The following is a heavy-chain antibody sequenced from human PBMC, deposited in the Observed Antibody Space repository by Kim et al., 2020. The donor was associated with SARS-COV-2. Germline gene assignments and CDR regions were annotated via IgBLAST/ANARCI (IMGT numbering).Heavy chain of an antibody. CDR2: GSSE. J-gene: IGHJ4*02. D-gene: IGHD1-20*01. Sequence: GSSEYYTDSVKGRFTISRDNSKNTLYLRMNSLRVEDTAMYYCAKVYNSSDYWGQGTLVTVSS. CDR3: AKVYNSSDY. V-gene: IGHV3-30*02.